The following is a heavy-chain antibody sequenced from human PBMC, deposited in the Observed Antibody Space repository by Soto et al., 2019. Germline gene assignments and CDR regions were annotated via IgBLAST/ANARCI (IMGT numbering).Heavy chain of an antibody. CDR1: GGSISSGGYS. J-gene: IGHJ4*02. D-gene: IGHD4-4*01. V-gene: IGHV4-30-2*01. CDR3: ARGVYVKTTVTTYFDY. Sequence: SETLSLTCAVSGGSISSGGYSWSWIRQPPGKGLEWIGYIYHSGSTYYNPSLKSRVTISVDRSKNQFSLKLSSVTAADTAVYYCARGVYVKTTVTTYFDYWGQGTRVTVSS. CDR2: IYHSGST.